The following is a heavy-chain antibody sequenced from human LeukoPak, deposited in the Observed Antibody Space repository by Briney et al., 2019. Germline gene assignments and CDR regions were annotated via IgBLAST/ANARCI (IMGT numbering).Heavy chain of an antibody. Sequence: PSETLSLTCAVSGGSISSGGYSWSWIRQPPGTGLEWLGYIYHSGSTYYNPSLKSRVTISVDRSKNQFSLKLSSVTAADTAVYYCARVVQNYDILTGYYSYYFDYWGQGTLVTVSS. J-gene: IGHJ4*02. D-gene: IGHD3-9*01. CDR3: ARVVQNYDILTGYYSYYFDY. V-gene: IGHV4-30-2*01. CDR2: IYHSGST. CDR1: GGSISSGGYS.